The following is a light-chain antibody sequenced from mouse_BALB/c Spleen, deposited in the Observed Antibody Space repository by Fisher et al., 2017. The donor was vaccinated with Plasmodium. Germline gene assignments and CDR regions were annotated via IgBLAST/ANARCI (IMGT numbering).Light chain of an antibody. CDR2: LVS. Sequence: VMTQSPLTLSVTIGQPASISCKSSQSLLYSNGETYLNWLLPRPGQSPKRLIYLVSKLDSGIPSRFSGSGSGTDFTLSINSVETEDFGMYFCQQSNSWPLTFGAGTKLELK. V-gene: IGKV1-133*01. CDR3: QQSNSWPLT. J-gene: IGKJ5*01. CDR1: QSLLYSNGETY.